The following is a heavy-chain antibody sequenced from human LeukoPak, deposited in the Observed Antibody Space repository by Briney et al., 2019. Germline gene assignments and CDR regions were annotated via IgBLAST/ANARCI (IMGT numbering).Heavy chain of an antibody. CDR1: GVNFSTYA. D-gene: IGHD2-2*02. J-gene: IGHJ4*02. V-gene: IGHV3-23*01. CDR2: ISNSGSTT. Sequence: GGSLRLSCAASGVNFSTYAMNWVRQVPGKGLEWVSLISNSGSTTYHADSVKGRFTISRDNSKNTLYLQMNSLSAEDSAVYYCAIGGYCAGTNCYIAYWGQGTLVTVSS. CDR3: AIGGYCAGTNCYIAY.